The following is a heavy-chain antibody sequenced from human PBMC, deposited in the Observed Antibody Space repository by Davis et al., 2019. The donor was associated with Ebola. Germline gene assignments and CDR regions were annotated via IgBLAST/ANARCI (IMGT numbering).Heavy chain of an antibody. J-gene: IGHJ2*01. D-gene: IGHD1-26*01. Sequence: GESLKISCAASGFTFSSYAMSWVRQAPGKGLEWVSAISGSGGSTYYADSVKGRFTISRDNSKNTLYLQMNSLRAEDTAVYYCAKRVGHYWYFDIWGRGTLVTVSS. V-gene: IGHV3-23*01. CDR2: ISGSGGST. CDR3: AKRVGHYWYFDI. CDR1: GFTFSSYA.